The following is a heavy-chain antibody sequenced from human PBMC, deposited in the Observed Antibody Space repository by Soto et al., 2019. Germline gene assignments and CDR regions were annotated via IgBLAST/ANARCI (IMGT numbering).Heavy chain of an antibody. D-gene: IGHD4-17*01. Sequence: QVQLQESGPGLVKPSQTLSLTCTVSGGSISSGGYYWSWIRQHTGKGLEWIGYISYSGSTYYNPSLMSRVTTSVDTVNDRFSLTLSSVTAADTAVYYCARVTIRTVTFDYWGEGNLVTVSS. J-gene: IGHJ4*02. CDR2: ISYSGST. CDR3: ARVTIRTVTFDY. V-gene: IGHV4-31*03. CDR1: GGSISSGGYY.